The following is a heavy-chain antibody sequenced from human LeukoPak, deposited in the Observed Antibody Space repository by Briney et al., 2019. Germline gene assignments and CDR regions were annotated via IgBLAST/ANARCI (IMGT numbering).Heavy chain of an antibody. CDR1: GYTFTSYD. J-gene: IGHJ6*02. CDR3: ANLYGDYVFEESALYYGMDV. Sequence: ASVKVSCKASGYTFTSYDINWVRQATGQGLEWMGWMNPNSGNTGYAQKFQGRVTMTRNTSISTAYMELSSLRAEDTAVYYCANLYGDYVFEESALYYGMDVWGQGTTVTVSS. V-gene: IGHV1-8*01. D-gene: IGHD4-17*01. CDR2: MNPNSGNT.